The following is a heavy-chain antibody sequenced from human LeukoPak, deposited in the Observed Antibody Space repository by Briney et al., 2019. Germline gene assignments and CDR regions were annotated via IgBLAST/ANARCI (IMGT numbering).Heavy chain of an antibody. D-gene: IGHD6-13*01. CDR2: ISGSGGST. CDR3: ANPVLEGPIAAAGTDDY. CDR1: GFTFSSYA. V-gene: IGHV3-23*01. Sequence: PGGSLRLSCAASGFTFSSYAMSWVRQAPGKGLEWVSAISGSGGSTYYADSVKGRFTISRDNSKNTLYLQMNSLRAEDTAVYYCANPVLEGPIAAAGTDDYWGQGTLVTVSS. J-gene: IGHJ4*02.